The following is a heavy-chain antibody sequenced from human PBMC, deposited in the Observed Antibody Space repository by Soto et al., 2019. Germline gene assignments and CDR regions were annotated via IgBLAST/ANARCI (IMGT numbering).Heavy chain of an antibody. J-gene: IGHJ4*02. Sequence: QVQLVQSGAEVRQPASSVKVSCKTSGGTFSSYAISWVRKAPGHGLEWMGGIVPIVDTSTYAQKFQGRVTITADESTSTAYMELSSLRSDDTAIYYCVRVVAIPGYPDNWGQGTLVTVSS. D-gene: IGHD5-12*01. CDR3: VRVVAIPGYPDN. CDR2: IVPIVDTS. CDR1: GGTFSSYA. V-gene: IGHV1-69*12.